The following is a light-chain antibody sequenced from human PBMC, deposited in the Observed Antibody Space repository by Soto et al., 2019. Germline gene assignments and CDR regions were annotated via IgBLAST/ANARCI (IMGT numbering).Light chain of an antibody. Sequence: EIVMTQSPATLSVSPGERATLSCRASQSVSSNLAWYQQKPGQAPRLLIYGASTRAPGIPASFSGSGSGTEFTLTISSLQSEDFAVYYCQHYNHWPLTFGGGTKLEIK. J-gene: IGKJ4*01. CDR3: QHYNHWPLT. V-gene: IGKV3-15*01. CDR2: GAS. CDR1: QSVSSN.